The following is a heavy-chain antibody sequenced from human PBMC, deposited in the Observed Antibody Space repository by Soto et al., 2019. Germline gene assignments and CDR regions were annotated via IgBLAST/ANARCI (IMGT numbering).Heavy chain of an antibody. V-gene: IGHV1-69*13. J-gene: IGHJ3*01. CDR1: GGTFSSYA. Sequence: SVKVSCKASGGTFSSYAISWVRQAPGQGLEWMGGIIAIFGTANYAQKFQGRVTSTADESTSTAYMELSSLRSEDTAVYYCARDLKQQLVLGSFEFWGQGTMVTVSS. CDR2: IIAIFGTA. D-gene: IGHD6-13*01. CDR3: ARDLKQQLVLGSFEF.